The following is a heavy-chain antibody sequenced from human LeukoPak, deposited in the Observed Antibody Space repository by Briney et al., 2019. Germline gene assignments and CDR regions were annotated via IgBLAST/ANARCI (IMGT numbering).Heavy chain of an antibody. CDR2: IYSSGSS. CDR1: GGSIRSESYY. J-gene: IGHJ3*02. D-gene: IGHD6-19*01. CDR3: ARDMTGSGWNDAFDI. V-gene: IGHV4-61*02. Sequence: SVTLSLTCSVSGGSIRSESYYWSWIRQPAGKGLEWIGRIYSSGSSKFNPSLKSRVTISIDTSKNQFSLNLSSVTAADTAVYYCARDMTGSGWNDAFDIWGQGTMVTVSS.